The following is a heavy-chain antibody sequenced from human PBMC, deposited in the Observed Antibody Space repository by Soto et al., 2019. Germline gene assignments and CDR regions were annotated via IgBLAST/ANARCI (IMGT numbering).Heavy chain of an antibody. CDR1: GFTFSSYG. Sequence: QVQLVESGGGVVQPGRSLRLSCAASGFTFSSYGMHWVRQAPGEGLEWVAVISYDGGNKYYADSVKGRFTISRDNPKNTLYLQMNSLRPEDTAVYYCAKVLGYCTSSSCSREAFYYYGMDVWGQGTTVTVSS. V-gene: IGHV3-30*18. D-gene: IGHD2-2*01. J-gene: IGHJ6*02. CDR2: ISYDGGNK. CDR3: AKVLGYCTSSSCSREAFYYYGMDV.